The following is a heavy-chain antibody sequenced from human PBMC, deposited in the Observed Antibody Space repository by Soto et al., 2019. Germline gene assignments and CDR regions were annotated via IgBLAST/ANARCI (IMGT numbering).Heavy chain of an antibody. D-gene: IGHD3-10*01. J-gene: IGHJ6*02. CDR2: IYYSGST. CDR3: ARVFGFGGMDV. Sequence: SETLSLTCTVSGGSISSGGYYWSWIRQHPGKGLEWIGYIYYSGSTYYNPSLKSRVTISVDTSKNQFSLKLSSMTAADTAVYYCARVFGFGGMDVWGQGTTVTVSS. CDR1: GGSISSGGYY. V-gene: IGHV4-31*03.